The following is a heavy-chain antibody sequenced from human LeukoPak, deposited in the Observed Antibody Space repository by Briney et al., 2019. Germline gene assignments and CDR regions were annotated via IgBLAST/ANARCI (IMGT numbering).Heavy chain of an antibody. Sequence: GGSLRLSCTASDFTFSTYWVHWVRQAPGRGLVWVSRINGDGSSTTYADSVKGRFTISRDNAKNTLYLQMNSLRAEDTAVYYCARDLDGSGSYHWFDPWGQGTLVTVSA. V-gene: IGHV3-74*01. CDR3: ARDLDGSGSYHWFDP. D-gene: IGHD3-10*01. CDR1: DFTFSTYW. CDR2: INGDGSST. J-gene: IGHJ5*02.